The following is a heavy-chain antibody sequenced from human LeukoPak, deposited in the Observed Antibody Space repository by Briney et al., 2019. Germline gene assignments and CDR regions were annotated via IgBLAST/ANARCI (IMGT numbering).Heavy chain of an antibody. J-gene: IGHJ6*03. CDR2: SSTVTGNI. CDR1: GFAFISTS. Sequence: GGSLRLSCAASGFAFISTSIHWVRQAPGKGLEWLSYSSTVTGNIYYADSVKGRFAISRDNAKSSLYLQMSSLRAEDTAVYFCATTGNFYDMDVWGKGTTVIVSS. V-gene: IGHV3-48*04. D-gene: IGHD1-14*01. CDR3: ATTGNFYDMDV.